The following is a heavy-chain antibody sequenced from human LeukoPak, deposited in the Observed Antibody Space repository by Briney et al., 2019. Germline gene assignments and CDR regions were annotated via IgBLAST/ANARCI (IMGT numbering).Heavy chain of an antibody. J-gene: IGHJ6*03. CDR2: INQDETEK. Sequence: SGGSLRLSCGASGLTFSNSWMSWVRQAPGKGLEWVANINQDETEKYYVASVRGRFSISRDNGKNLLYLQMNSLRAEDTAVYYCARFTRGTTGYYYYMDVWGKGTTVTISS. D-gene: IGHD1-1*01. CDR1: GLTFSNSW. V-gene: IGHV3-7*01. CDR3: ARFTRGTTGYYYYMDV.